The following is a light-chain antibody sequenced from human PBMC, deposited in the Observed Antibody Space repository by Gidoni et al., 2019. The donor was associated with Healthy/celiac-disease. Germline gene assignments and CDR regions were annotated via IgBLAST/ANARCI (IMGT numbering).Light chain of an antibody. V-gene: IGKV1-5*01. CDR1: QSISSW. Sequence: DIQMTQSPSTLSASVGDRVTITCRASQSISSWLAWYQQKAGKAPKLLIYDASSLESGVPSRFSGSGSGTEFTLTISSLQPDDFATYYCQQYNSYSHTFGQGTKVEIK. J-gene: IGKJ1*01. CDR3: QQYNSYSHT. CDR2: DAS.